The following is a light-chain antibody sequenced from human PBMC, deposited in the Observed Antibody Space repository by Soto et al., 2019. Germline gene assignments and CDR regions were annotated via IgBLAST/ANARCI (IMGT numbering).Light chain of an antibody. CDR1: SSDVGGYNF. CDR3: TSYTTSSTEV. V-gene: IGLV2-14*01. CDR2: GVS. Sequence: QSALTQPASVSGSPGQSITISCTGTSSDVGGYNFVSWYQQHPGKTPKLLIYGVSNRPSGVSNRFSGSKSGNTASLTISGLQTEDEADYYCTSYTTSSTEVFGGGTKLTVL. J-gene: IGLJ2*01.